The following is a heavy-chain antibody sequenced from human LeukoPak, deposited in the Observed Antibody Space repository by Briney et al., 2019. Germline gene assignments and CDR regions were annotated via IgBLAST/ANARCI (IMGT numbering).Heavy chain of an antibody. V-gene: IGHV4-59*02. J-gene: IGHJ5*02. CDR3: ARDREYSSSGLVWFDP. CDR2: IYYSGST. CDR1: GGSVSGYY. Sequence: PSETLFLTCTVSGGSVSGYYWSWIRQPPGKGLEWIGYIYYSGSTNYNPSPKSRVTISVDTSENQFSLKLTSVTAADTAVYYCARDREYSSSGLVWFDPWGHGILVTVSS. D-gene: IGHD6-6*01.